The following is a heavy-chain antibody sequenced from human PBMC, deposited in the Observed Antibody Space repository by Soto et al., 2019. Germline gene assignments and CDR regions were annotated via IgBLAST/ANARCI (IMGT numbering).Heavy chain of an antibody. CDR3: SRDSGYSGYDPSPLFDY. CDR1: GFTFSDYY. CDR2: ISSSGSTI. V-gene: IGHV3-11*01. D-gene: IGHD5-12*01. Sequence: GGSLRLSCAASGFTFSDYYMSWIRQAPGKGLEWVSYISSSGSTIYYADSVKGRFTISRGNAKNSLYLQMNSLRAEDTAVYYCSRDSGYSGYDPSPLFDYWGQGTLVTVSS. J-gene: IGHJ4*02.